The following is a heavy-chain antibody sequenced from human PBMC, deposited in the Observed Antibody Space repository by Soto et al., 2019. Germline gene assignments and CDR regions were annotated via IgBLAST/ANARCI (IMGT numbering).Heavy chain of an antibody. CDR1: GLTFSNYA. D-gene: IGHD2-2*01. CDR3: AKNKAREIPRLTNF. V-gene: IGHV3-23*01. J-gene: IGHJ4*02. Sequence: GGSLRLSCATSGLTFSNYAMSWVRQAPGGGLEWVSSMSGSSSTTYYADSVRGRFTISRDRSKNTLYLQMSSLRAEDTALYYCAKNKAREIPRLTNFWRQGSLVTVSS. CDR2: MSGSSSTT.